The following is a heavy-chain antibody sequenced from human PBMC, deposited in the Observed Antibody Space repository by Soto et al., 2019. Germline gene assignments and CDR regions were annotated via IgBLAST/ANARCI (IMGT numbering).Heavy chain of an antibody. CDR2: ISGSGGST. J-gene: IGHJ4*02. CDR3: AKGPYCSSTSCQYYFDY. Sequence: PGGSLRLSCAASGFTFSSYAMSWVRQAPGKGLEWVSAISGSGGSTYYADSVKGRFTISRDNSKNTLYLQMNSLRAEDTAVYYCAKGPYCSSTSCQYYFDYWGQGTLVTVSS. D-gene: IGHD2-2*01. CDR1: GFTFSSYA. V-gene: IGHV3-23*01.